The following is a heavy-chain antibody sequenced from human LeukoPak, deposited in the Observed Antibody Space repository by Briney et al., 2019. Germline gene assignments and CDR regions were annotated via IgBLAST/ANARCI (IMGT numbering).Heavy chain of an antibody. V-gene: IGHV4-38-2*01. D-gene: IGHD6-13*01. CDR2: IYHSGST. Sequence: PSETLSLTCAVSGYSISGGYYWGWIRQPPGKGLEWIGSIYHSGSTYYNPSLKSRVTISVDTSKNQFSLKLSSVTAADTAVYYCARISIAAAGYFDYWGQGTLVTVSS. CDR3: ARISIAAAGYFDY. CDR1: GYSISGGYY. J-gene: IGHJ4*02.